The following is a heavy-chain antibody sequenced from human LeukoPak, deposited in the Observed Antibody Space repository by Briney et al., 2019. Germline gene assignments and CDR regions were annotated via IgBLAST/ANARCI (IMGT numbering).Heavy chain of an antibody. D-gene: IGHD6-19*01. CDR1: GGSISSSSYY. CDR3: ARDGGWSPEDPTDY. CDR2: IYTSGST. Sequence: SETLSLTCTVSGGSISSSSYYWGWIRQPAGKGLEWIGRIYTSGSTNYNPSLKSRVTISVDTSKNQFSLKLSSVTAADTAVYYCARDGGWSPEDPTDYWGQGTLVTVSS. V-gene: IGHV4-61*02. J-gene: IGHJ4*02.